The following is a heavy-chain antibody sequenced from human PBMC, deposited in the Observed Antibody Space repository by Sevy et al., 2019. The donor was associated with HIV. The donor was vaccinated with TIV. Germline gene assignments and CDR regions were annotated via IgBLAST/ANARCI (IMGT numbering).Heavy chain of an antibody. CDR3: AKPLTKWLDCFHS. V-gene: IGHV3-30*02. J-gene: IGHJ4*02. CDR1: GFTFSSYA. Sequence: GGSLRLSCEASGFTFSSYAMHWVRQAPGKGLEWVALILYDGSNQYYVDSVKGRFTISRDNSKNTVYLQMNSLTPEDSAVYYCAKPLTKWLDCFHSWGQGTPVTVSS. D-gene: IGHD6-19*01. CDR2: ILYDGSNQ.